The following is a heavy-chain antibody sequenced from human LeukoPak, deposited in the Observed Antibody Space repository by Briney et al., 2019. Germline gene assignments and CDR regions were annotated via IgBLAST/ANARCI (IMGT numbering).Heavy chain of an antibody. Sequence: PGGSLRLSCSACGFTLSSNAMHWVRQAPGKGLEYVSAISYNGGSTYYADSVKGRFTISRDNSKNTLYLQMSSLRAEDTAVFYCVRRTANHFDYWGQGTLVTVSS. CDR2: ISYNGGST. V-gene: IGHV3-64D*09. CDR3: VRRTANHFDY. CDR1: GFTLSSNA. J-gene: IGHJ4*02. D-gene: IGHD2-21*02.